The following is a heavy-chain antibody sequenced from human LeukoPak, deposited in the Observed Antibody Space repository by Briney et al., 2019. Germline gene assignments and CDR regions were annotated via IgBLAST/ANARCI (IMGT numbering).Heavy chain of an antibody. CDR1: GFTVSSNY. J-gene: IGHJ4*02. CDR3: ARYSSSWYGPGVDY. CDR2: IYSGGST. V-gene: IGHV3-53*01. Sequence: PGGSLRLSCAASGFTVSSNYMSWVRQAPGKGLEWVSVIYSGGSTYYADSVKGRFTISRDNSKNTLYLQMNSLRAEDTAVYYCARYSSSWYGPGVDYWGQGTLVTVSS. D-gene: IGHD6-13*01.